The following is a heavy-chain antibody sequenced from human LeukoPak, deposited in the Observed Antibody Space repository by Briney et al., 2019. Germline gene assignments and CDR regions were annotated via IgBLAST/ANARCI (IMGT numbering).Heavy chain of an antibody. CDR2: IYHSGST. Sequence: SQTLSLTFTVSGGSISSGGYYWSWIRQPPGKGLEWIGYIYHSGSTYYNPSLKSRVTISVDRSKKQFSLKLSSVTAADTAVYYCARAGENTVRAFDYWGQGTLVTVSS. CDR1: GGSISSGGYY. CDR3: ARAGENTVRAFDY. J-gene: IGHJ4*02. D-gene: IGHD4-17*01. V-gene: IGHV4-30-2*01.